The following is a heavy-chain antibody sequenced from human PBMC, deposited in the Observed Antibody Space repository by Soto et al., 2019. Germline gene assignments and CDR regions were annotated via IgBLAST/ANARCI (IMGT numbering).Heavy chain of an antibody. J-gene: IGHJ2*01. CDR2: INDRGSI. CDR1: GGSFSGYY. CDR3: ARESHDILTGPPWVWYFDL. V-gene: IGHV4-34*01. Sequence: QVQLQQWGAGPLRPLETLSLTCGVSGGSFSGYYWAWIRQSPGKGLEWIGEINDRGSINYNPSLKSRVSISVDTSKNHYSLHLRSVTAADTAVYYCARESHDILTGPPWVWYFDLWGRGNLVTVSS. D-gene: IGHD3-9*01.